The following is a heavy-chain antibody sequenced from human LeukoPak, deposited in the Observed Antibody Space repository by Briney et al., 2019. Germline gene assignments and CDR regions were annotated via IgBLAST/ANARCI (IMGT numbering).Heavy chain of an antibody. V-gene: IGHV3-13*01. Sequence: GGSLRLSCAASGFTFSSHDMHWVRQPTGKGLEWVSTVGTAGETHYPGSVKGRFTISRENAKNSLYLQMNGLRAGDTAVYYCARGPYCSAGSCYPRDYYYYYMDVWGKGTTVTVSS. D-gene: IGHD2-15*01. CDR1: GFTFSSHD. CDR3: ARGPYCSAGSCYPRDYYYYYMDV. CDR2: VGTAGET. J-gene: IGHJ6*03.